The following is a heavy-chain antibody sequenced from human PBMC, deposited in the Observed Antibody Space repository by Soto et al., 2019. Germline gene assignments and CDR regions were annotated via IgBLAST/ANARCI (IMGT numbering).Heavy chain of an antibody. CDR1: GFTFSSYW. CDR2: IKHDGSKK. J-gene: IGHJ4*02. D-gene: IGHD1-26*01. CDR3: AIDGSYYSYFDY. V-gene: IGHV3-7*03. Sequence: GGSLRLSCAASGFTFSSYWMSWVRQAPGKGLEWVANIKHDGSKKYYVDSVKGRFTISRDNAKNSLYLQMNSLRAEDTAVYYCAIDGSYYSYFDYWGQGTLVTVSS.